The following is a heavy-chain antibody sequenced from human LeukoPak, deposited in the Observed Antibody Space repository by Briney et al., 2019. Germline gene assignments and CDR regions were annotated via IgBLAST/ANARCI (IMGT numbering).Heavy chain of an antibody. CDR3: ATNSSGWTAFDY. D-gene: IGHD6-19*01. V-gene: IGHV1-8*01. CDR1: GYTFTSYD. J-gene: IGHJ4*02. CDR2: MNPNSGNT. Sequence: GASVKVSCKASGYTFTSYDINWVRQATGQGLEWMGWMNPNSGNTGYAQKFQGRVTMTRNTSISTAYMELSSLRSEDTAVYYCATNSSGWTAFDYWGQGTLVTVSS.